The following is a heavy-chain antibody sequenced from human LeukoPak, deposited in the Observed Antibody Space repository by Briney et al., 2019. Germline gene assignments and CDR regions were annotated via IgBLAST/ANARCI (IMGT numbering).Heavy chain of an antibody. V-gene: IGHV4-59*08. Sequence: PSETLSLTFTVSGGSIRSYYWSWIPQPPGKAREGRGYLYHTGSTNYNPSLKSRLTISVDTSKHQFSLNLNSVTAADTAVYYCVRQAGAAPGTNCYYYYGMDVWGQGTTVTVSS. CDR3: VRQAGAAPGTNCYYYYGMDV. CDR1: GGSIRSYY. J-gene: IGHJ6*02. CDR2: LYHTGST. D-gene: IGHD6-13*01.